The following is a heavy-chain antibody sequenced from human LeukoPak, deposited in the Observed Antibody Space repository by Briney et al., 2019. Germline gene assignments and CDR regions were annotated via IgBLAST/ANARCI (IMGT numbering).Heavy chain of an antibody. CDR2: IYHSGST. J-gene: IGHJ4*02. V-gene: IGHV4-4*02. D-gene: IGHD6-13*01. Sequence: KTSGTLSLTCAVSGGSISSSNWWSWVRQPPGKGLEWIGEIYHSGSTNYNPSLKSRVTISVDKSKNQFSLKLSSVTAADTAVYYCATTPTRAAAGRRDYWGQGTLVTVSS. CDR1: GGSISSSNW. CDR3: ATTPTRAAAGRRDY.